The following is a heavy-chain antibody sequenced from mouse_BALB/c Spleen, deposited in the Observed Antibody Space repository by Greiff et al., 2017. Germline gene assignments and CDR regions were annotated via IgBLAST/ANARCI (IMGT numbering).Heavy chain of an antibody. D-gene: IGHD2-14*01. J-gene: IGHJ3*01. CDR1: GYSFTSYW. CDR2: IHPSDSET. CDR3: ARSYYGYDVGAWIDY. V-gene: IGHV1-61*01. Sequence: QVQLQQPGAELVRPGASVKLSCKASGYSFTSYWMNWVKQRPGQGLEWIGIIHPSDSETRLNQKFKDKATLTVDKSSSTAYMQLSSPTSEDSAVYYCARSYYGYDVGAWIDYWGQGTLVTVSA.